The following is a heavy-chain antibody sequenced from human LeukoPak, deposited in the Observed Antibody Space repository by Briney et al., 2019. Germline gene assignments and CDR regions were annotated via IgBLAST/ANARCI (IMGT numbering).Heavy chain of an antibody. CDR2: INHSGST. D-gene: IGHD5-12*01. J-gene: IGHJ4*02. V-gene: IGHV4-34*01. CDR3: ARVDGGYDRDY. Sequence: SSETLSLTCAVYGGSLSGYYWSWIRQPPGKGLEWIGEINHSGSTNYNPSLKSRVTISVDTSKNQFPLKLSSVTAADTAVYYCARVDGGYDRDYWGQGTLVTVSS. CDR1: GGSLSGYY.